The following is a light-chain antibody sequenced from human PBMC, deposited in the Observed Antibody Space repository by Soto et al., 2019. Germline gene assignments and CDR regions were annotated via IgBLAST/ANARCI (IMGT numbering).Light chain of an antibody. Sequence: EIVLTQSPCTLSLSPGERSTLSCMASQSVSNNYLALYQQKPGQAPRLLIYGASNRATGIPDRFSGSGSGTDFTLTISRLEPEDFAVYYCQQYGSSGTFGQGTKVDI. CDR3: QQYGSSGT. V-gene: IGKV3-20*01. CDR2: GAS. CDR1: QSVSNNY. J-gene: IGKJ1*01.